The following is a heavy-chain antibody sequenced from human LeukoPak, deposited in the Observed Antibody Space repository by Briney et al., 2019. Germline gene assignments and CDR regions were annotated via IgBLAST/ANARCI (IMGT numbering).Heavy chain of an antibody. J-gene: IGHJ5*02. CDR2: IYYSGST. V-gene: IGHV4-61*05. CDR3: ARAYMVRGYNWFDP. D-gene: IGHD3-10*01. CDR1: GGSIRSNGYY. Sequence: PSETLSLTCTVSGGSIRSNGYYWGWIRQPPGKGLEWIGYIYYSGSTNYNPSLKSRVTISVDTSKNQFSLKLSSVTAADTAVYYCARAYMVRGYNWFDPWGQGTLVTVSS.